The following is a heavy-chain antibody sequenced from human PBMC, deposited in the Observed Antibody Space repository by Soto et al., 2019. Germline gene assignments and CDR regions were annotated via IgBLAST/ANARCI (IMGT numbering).Heavy chain of an antibody. D-gene: IGHD3-10*01. J-gene: IGHJ3*01. Sequence: VESGGGLVRPGGSLRLSCQASGFPVNRNFLSWVRQAPGKGLEWVSIIYADGTTFYTDSGTCRFRISRDISKNPVFLHMTSLSAYAPALDYCARGISVLYLWGRGTKVT. CDR1: GFPVNRNF. CDR3: ARGISVLYL. CDR2: IYADGTT. V-gene: IGHV3-66*01.